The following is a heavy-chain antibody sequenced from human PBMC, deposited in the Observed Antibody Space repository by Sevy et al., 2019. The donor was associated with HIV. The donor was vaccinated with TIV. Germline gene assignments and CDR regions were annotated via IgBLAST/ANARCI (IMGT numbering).Heavy chain of an antibody. D-gene: IGHD3-3*01. CDR1: GFSFSGYA. V-gene: IGHV3-30-3*01. CDR2: ISDDGSRK. J-gene: IGHJ3*02. Sequence: GGSLGLSCTASGFSFSGYAMHWVRQAPGKGLEWVVGISDDGSRKYYVDSVKDRFTISRDNSENTLYLEMNSLRSEDTAIYYCARDRWRFLEWLRVAFDIWGQGTMVTVSS. CDR3: ARDRWRFLEWLRVAFDI.